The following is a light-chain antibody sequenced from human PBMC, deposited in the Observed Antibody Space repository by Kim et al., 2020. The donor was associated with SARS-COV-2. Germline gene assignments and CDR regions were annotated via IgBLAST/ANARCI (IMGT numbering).Light chain of an antibody. V-gene: IGKV3-20*01. J-gene: IGKJ1*01. CDR1: QTTSSSY. CDR2: GAS. Sequence: PGERATLSCRARQTTSSSYLAWYQQKPGQAPRLLIYGASSRATGIPDRFSGSGSGTDFTLTISRLEPEDFAVYYCHQYGSSRWTFGQGTKVDIK. CDR3: HQYGSSRWT.